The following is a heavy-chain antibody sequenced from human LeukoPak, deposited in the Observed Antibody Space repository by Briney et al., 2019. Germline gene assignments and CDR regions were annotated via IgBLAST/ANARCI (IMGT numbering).Heavy chain of an antibody. Sequence: GGSLRLSCAASGFTFSSYGMDWVRQAPGKGLEWVSHISSNSRTIDYANSVKGRFTISRDNAKNSLFLQMSSLRAEDTAMYYCTRGGAARPDYWGQGTLVTVSS. D-gene: IGHD6-6*01. CDR2: ISSNSRTI. J-gene: IGHJ4*02. V-gene: IGHV3-48*01. CDR1: GFTFSSYG. CDR3: TRGGAARPDY.